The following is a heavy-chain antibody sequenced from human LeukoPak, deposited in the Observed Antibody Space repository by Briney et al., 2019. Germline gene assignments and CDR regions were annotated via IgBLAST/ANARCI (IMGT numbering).Heavy chain of an antibody. CDR2: ISSSGSTI. J-gene: IGHJ6*03. D-gene: IGHD1-1*01. V-gene: IGHV3-11*01. CDR1: GFTFSDYY. Sequence: KAGGSLRLSCAASGFTFSDYYMSWIRQAPGKGLEWVSYISSSGSTIYYADSVKGRFTIPRDNAKNSLYLQMNSLRAEDTAVYYCARLTTGTTWNHYYYYMDVWGKGTTVTISS. CDR3: ARLTTGTTWNHYYYYMDV.